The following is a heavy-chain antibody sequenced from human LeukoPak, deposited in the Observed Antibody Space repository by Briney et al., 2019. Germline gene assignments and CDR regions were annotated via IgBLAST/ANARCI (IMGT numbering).Heavy chain of an antibody. CDR3: ARAATGTTNFDY. D-gene: IGHD1-7*01. J-gene: IGHJ4*02. Sequence: SETLSLTCAVSGGSISRGGYSWSWIRQPPGKGLEGIGYFYYSGSTYYNPSLKSRVTISVDTSQNQLSLKLSSVTAADTAVYYCARAATGTTNFDYWGQGTLVTVSS. V-gene: IGHV4-30-4*07. CDR2: FYYSGST. CDR1: GGSISRGGYS.